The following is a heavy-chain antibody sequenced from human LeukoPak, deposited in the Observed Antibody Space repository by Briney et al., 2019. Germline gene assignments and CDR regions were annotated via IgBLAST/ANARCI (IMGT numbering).Heavy chain of an antibody. V-gene: IGHV3-9*01. Sequence: PGGSLRLSCAASGFTFDDYAMHWVRQAPGKGLEWVSGISLNSGSIGSADSVKGGFTISRDNSKNSMYLQMNSLRAEDTALYYCAKECIEPSDWSCSIDPRGQGTLVTVSS. D-gene: IGHD3-3*01. J-gene: IGHJ5*02. CDR2: ISLNSGSI. CDR1: GFTFDDYA. CDR3: AKECIEPSDWSCSIDP.